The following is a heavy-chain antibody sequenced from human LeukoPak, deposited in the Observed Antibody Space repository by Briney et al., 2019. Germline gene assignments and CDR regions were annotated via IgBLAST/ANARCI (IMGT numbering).Heavy chain of an antibody. CDR1: GFTFSSYA. V-gene: IGHV3-23*01. Sequence: PGGSLRLSCAGSGFTFSSYAMSWVRQAPGKGLEWVSAISGSGGSTYYADSVKGRFTISRDNSKNTLYLQMNSLRAEDTAVYYCAKWRGGYYDFWSGYPNWFDPWGQGTLVTVSS. CDR2: ISGSGGST. D-gene: IGHD3-3*01. J-gene: IGHJ5*02. CDR3: AKWRGGYYDFWSGYPNWFDP.